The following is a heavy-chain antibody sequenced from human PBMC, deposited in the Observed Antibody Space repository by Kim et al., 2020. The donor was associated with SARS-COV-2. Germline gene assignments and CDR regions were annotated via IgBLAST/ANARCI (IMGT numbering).Heavy chain of an antibody. Sequence: ASVKVSCKASGYTFTSYAMHWVRQAPGQRLEWMGWINAGNGNTKYSQKFQGRVTITRDTSASTAYMELSSLRSEDTAVYYCARGGAAAGIYYYYGMDVWGQGTTVTVSS. J-gene: IGHJ6*02. D-gene: IGHD6-13*01. CDR1: GYTFTSYA. V-gene: IGHV1-3*01. CDR2: INAGNGNT. CDR3: ARGGAAAGIYYYYGMDV.